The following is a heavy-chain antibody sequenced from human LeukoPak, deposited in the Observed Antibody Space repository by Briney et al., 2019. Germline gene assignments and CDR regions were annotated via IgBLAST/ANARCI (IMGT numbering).Heavy chain of an antibody. CDR1: GYTLTELS. CDR2: FDPEDGET. J-gene: IGHJ4*02. CDR3: ARVYGSVVGAKWYFDY. V-gene: IGHV1-24*01. D-gene: IGHD1-26*01. Sequence: ASVKVSCKVSGYTLTELSMHWVRQAPGKGLEWMGGFDPEDGETIYAQKFQGRVTMTEDTSTDTAYMELSSLRSEDTAVYYCARVYGSVVGAKWYFDYWGQGTLVTVSS.